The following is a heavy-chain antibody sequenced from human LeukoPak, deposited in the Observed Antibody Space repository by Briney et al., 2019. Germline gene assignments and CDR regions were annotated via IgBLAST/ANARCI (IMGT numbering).Heavy chain of an antibody. V-gene: IGHV3-11*04. CDR3: AKDGYTAVYYFYYMDV. CDR2: ISSSGSTI. D-gene: IGHD2-2*02. J-gene: IGHJ6*03. Sequence: GGSLRLSCAASGFTFSDYYMSWIRQAPGKGLEWVSYISSSGSTIYYADSVKGRFTISRDNAKNSLYLQMNSLRGDDTAVYYCAKDGYTAVYYFYYMDVWGKGTTVTVSS. CDR1: GFTFSDYY.